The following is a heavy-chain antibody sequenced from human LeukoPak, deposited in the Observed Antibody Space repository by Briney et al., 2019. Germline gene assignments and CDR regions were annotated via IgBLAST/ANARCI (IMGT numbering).Heavy chain of an antibody. CDR1: GYTFTSYP. D-gene: IGHD3-16*01. J-gene: IGHJ5*02. Sequence: GASVKVSCKASGYTFTSYPMNWVRQAPGQGLEWMGWINPNSGGTNYAQKFQGRVTMTRDTSISTAYMELSRLRSDDTAVYYCARRLGGWFDPWGQGTLVTVSS. CDR3: ARRLGGWFDP. V-gene: IGHV1-2*02. CDR2: INPNSGGT.